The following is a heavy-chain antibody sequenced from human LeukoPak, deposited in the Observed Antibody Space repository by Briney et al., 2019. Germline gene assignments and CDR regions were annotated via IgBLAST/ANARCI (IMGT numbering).Heavy chain of an antibody. CDR2: ISWNSGSI. J-gene: IGHJ6*02. CDR3: AKSDNYYYGMDV. Sequence: PGGSLRLSCAASGFTLDDYAMHWVRQAPGKGLEWVSGISWNSGSIGYADSVKGRFTISRDNAKNSLYLQMNSLRAEDTALYYCAKSDNYYYGMDVWGQGTTVTVSS. D-gene: IGHD2-21*01. CDR1: GFTLDDYA. V-gene: IGHV3-9*01.